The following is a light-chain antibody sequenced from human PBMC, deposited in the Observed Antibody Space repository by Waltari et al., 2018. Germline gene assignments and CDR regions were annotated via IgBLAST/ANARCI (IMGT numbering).Light chain of an antibody. J-gene: IGLJ1*01. CDR3: CSYAGLGIYV. CDR2: EVT. Sequence: QSGLTQPASVSGSPGQSITISCTGTSSDVGNYNLVSWYQQYPGKAPKLIVYEVTKRTAGVSVRFSGSKAGNTASLTIYGLQSEDEADYYCCSYAGLGIYVFGTGTKVTVL. CDR1: SSDVGNYNL. V-gene: IGLV2-23*02.